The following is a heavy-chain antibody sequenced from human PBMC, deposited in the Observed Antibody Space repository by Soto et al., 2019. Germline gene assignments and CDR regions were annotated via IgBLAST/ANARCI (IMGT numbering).Heavy chain of an antibody. J-gene: IGHJ6*04. Sequence: SETLSLTCTVSGGSISSGDYYWSWIRQPPGKGLEWIGYIYYSGSTYYNPSLKSRVTISVGTSKNPFSLKLSCVTAADTAVYYCARAPRFVSAVWGKGTTVTVSS. CDR1: GGSISSGDYY. D-gene: IGHD3-16*01. CDR3: ARAPRFVSAV. V-gene: IGHV4-30-4*01. CDR2: IYYSGST.